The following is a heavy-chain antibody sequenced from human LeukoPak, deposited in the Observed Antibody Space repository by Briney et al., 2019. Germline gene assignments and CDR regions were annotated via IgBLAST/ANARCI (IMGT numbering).Heavy chain of an antibody. J-gene: IGHJ4*02. V-gene: IGHV3-30-3*01. Sequence: PGGSLRLSCAASGFTFSSYAMHWVRQAPGKGLEWVAVISYDGSHKYYADFVKGRFTISRDNSKNTLYLQMNSLRAEDTAVYYCARDFESGTFTYYFDYWGQGTLVTVSS. CDR2: ISYDGSHK. D-gene: IGHD3-10*01. CDR3: ARDFESGTFTYYFDY. CDR1: GFTFSSYA.